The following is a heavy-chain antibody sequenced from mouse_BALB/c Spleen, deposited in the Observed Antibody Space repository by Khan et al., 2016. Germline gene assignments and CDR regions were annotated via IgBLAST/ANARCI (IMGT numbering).Heavy chain of an antibody. CDR2: INTYTGEP. D-gene: IGHD1-1*01. Sequence: QIQLVQSGPELKKPGETVKIFCKASGYTFTNYGMNWVKQAPGKGLKWMGWINTYTGEPTYVDDFKGRFAFSLETSASTAYLQINNLKNEDTATYVCARDYGTSYGWFAYWGQGTLVSVSA. J-gene: IGHJ3*01. V-gene: IGHV9-3-1*01. CDR1: GYTFTNYG. CDR3: ARDYGTSYGWFAY.